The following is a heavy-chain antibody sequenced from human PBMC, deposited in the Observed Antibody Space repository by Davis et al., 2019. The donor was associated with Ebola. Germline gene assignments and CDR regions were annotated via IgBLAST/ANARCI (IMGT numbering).Heavy chain of an antibody. Sequence: SVKVSCKASGGTFSSYAISWVRQAPGQGLEWMGGIIPIFGTANYAQKFQGRVTITADESTSTAYMELSSLRSGDTAVYYCARTPDFYDSSGYYNYFDYWGQGTLVTVSS. V-gene: IGHV1-69*13. CDR1: GGTFSSYA. CDR2: IIPIFGTA. D-gene: IGHD3-22*01. J-gene: IGHJ4*02. CDR3: ARTPDFYDSSGYYNYFDY.